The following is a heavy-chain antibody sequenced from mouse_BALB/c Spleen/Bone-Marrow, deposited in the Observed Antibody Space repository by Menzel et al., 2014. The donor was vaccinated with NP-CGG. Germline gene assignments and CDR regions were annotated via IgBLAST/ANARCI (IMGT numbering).Heavy chain of an antibody. J-gene: IGHJ3*01. CDR1: GYTFTSYY. CDR2: IYPGDGST. CDR3: AICYGYDEFAY. D-gene: IGHD2-2*01. Sequence: QVQLKQSGPELVKPGASVKMSCKASGYTFTSYYIHWVKQRPGQGLEWIGWIYPGDGSTKYNEKLKGKTTLTADKSSSTAYMLLSSLTSEDSAIYFCAICYGYDEFAYWGQGTLVTVSA. V-gene: IGHV1S56*01.